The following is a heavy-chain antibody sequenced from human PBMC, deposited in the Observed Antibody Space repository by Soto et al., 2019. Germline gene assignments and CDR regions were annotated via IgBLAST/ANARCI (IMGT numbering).Heavy chain of an antibody. V-gene: IGHV4-39*01. CDR2: VYYRGSS. Sequence: SETLSLTCTVSGGSVSNSNYYWGWIRQSPGKGLEWIGSVYYRGSSYSKSSVKSRVTISVDTSKNQFSLNLTSVTASDTAVYYCVSQRTSVLTQAYFDYWGPGALVTVSS. D-gene: IGHD2-8*01. CDR3: VSQRTSVLTQAYFDY. J-gene: IGHJ4*02. CDR1: GGSVSNSNYY.